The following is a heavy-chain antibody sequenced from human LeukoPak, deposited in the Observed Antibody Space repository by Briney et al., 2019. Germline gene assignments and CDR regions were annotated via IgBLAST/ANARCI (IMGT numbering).Heavy chain of an antibody. Sequence: ASVKVSCKASGYTFTSYGISWMRQAPGQGLELLGWINPHSGDTKYEQKFQGRVTMTRDTSITTAYMQLNSLTSDDTALYYCARAYYYDISGPISAFDLWGQGTMVTVSS. D-gene: IGHD3-22*01. CDR2: INPHSGDT. CDR1: GYTFTSYG. V-gene: IGHV1-18*01. CDR3: ARAYYYDISGPISAFDL. J-gene: IGHJ3*01.